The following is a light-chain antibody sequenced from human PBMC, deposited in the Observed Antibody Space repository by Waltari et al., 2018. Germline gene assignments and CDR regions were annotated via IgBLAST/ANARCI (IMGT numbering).Light chain of an antibody. CDR2: EVS. CDR3: SSYTSSSTLV. J-gene: IGLJ2*01. Sequence: QSALTQPPSVSGSPGQSVTISCTGTSSDVGSYNRVSWYPQSPGTAPNLMFYEVSNRPSGVPDRFSGSKSGNTASLTISGLQAEDEADYYCSSYTSSSTLVFGGGTKLTVL. V-gene: IGLV2-18*02. CDR1: SSDVGSYNR.